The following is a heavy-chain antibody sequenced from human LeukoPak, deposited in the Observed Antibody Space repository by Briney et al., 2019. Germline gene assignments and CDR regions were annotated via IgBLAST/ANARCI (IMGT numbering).Heavy chain of an antibody. CDR3: AKDRDSSGYLVY. D-gene: IGHD3-22*01. Sequence: PGGSLRLSCAASGFTFDDYGMSWVRQAPGKGLEWVAFIRYDGSNKYYADSVKGRFTISRDNSKNTLYLQMNSLRAEDTAVYYCAKDRDSSGYLVYWGQGTLVTVSS. J-gene: IGHJ4*02. CDR1: GFTFDDYG. V-gene: IGHV3-30*02. CDR2: IRYDGSNK.